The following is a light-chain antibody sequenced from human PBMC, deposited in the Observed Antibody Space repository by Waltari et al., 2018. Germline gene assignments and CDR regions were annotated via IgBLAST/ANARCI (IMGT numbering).Light chain of an antibody. Sequence: EIVMTQSPATLSVSPGERATLSYRASQSVSSNLAWYQQKPGQAPRLLIYGASTRATGIPARLSGSGSGTEFTLTISSLQSEDFAVYYCQQYNNWPTWTFGQGTKVEIK. CDR3: QQYNNWPTWT. V-gene: IGKV3-15*01. CDR2: GAS. J-gene: IGKJ1*01. CDR1: QSVSSN.